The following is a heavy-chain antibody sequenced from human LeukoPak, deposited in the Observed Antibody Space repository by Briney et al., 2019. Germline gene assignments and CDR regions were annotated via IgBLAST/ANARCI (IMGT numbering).Heavy chain of an antibody. Sequence: ASVKVSCKASGYTFTSYGISWVRQAPGQGLEWMGWISAYNGNTNYAQKLQGRVTITRDTSASTAYMELSSLRSEDTAVYYCASEQQLPPWKQYWGQGTLVTVSS. CDR2: ISAYNGNT. J-gene: IGHJ4*02. CDR1: GYTFTSYG. CDR3: ASEQQLPPWKQY. V-gene: IGHV1-18*01. D-gene: IGHD6-13*01.